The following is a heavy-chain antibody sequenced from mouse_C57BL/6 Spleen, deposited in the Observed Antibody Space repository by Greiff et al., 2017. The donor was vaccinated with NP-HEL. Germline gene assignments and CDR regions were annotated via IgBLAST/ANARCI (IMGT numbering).Heavy chain of an antibody. J-gene: IGHJ2*01. D-gene: IGHD3-3*01. V-gene: IGHV1-63*01. CDR2: IYPGGGYP. CDR1: GYTFTNYW. CDR3: AREKGRYYFDG. Sequence: QVQLQQSGAELVRPGTSVKMSCKASGYTFTNYWIGWAKQRPGHGLEWIGDIYPGGGYPNYNEQFKGKATLTADKSSSTAYIQFSILTSEDASIYYCAREKGRYYFDGGGQGTTLTVSS.